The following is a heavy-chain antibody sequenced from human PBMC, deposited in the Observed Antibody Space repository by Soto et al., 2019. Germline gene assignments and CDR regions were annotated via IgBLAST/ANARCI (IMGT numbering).Heavy chain of an antibody. CDR3: TTDQASFYSSSRRAFDI. J-gene: IGHJ3*02. Sequence: LRLSCAASGFTFSNAWMSWVRQAPGKGLEWVGRIKSKTDGGTTDYAAPVKGRFTISRDDSKNTLYLQMNSLKTEDTAVYYCTTDQASFYSSSRRAFDIWGQGTMVTV. D-gene: IGHD6-13*01. CDR1: GFTFSNAW. V-gene: IGHV3-15*01. CDR2: IKSKTDGGTT.